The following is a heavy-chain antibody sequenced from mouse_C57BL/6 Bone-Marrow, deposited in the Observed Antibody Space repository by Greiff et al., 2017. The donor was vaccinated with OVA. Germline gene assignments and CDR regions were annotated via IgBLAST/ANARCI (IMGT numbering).Heavy chain of an antibody. CDR3: ARWVTTGEADYFDY. J-gene: IGHJ2*01. V-gene: IGHV1-55*01. D-gene: IGHD1-1*01. Sequence: QVQLKQPGAELVKPGASVKMSCKASGYTFTSYWITWVKQRPGQGLAWIGDIYPGSGSTNYNEKFKSKATLTVDTSSSTAYMQLSSLTSEDYAVYSCARWVTTGEADYFDYWGQGTTLTVSA. CDR2: IYPGSGST. CDR1: GYTFTSYW.